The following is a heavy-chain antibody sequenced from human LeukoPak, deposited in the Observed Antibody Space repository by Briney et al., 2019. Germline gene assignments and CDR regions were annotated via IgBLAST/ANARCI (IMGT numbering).Heavy chain of an antibody. CDR3: ARDGGYGQGYLGVSDY. J-gene: IGHJ4*02. CDR1: GGSISSSSYY. V-gene: IGHV4-39*07. D-gene: IGHD5-18*01. Sequence: PSETLSLTCTVSGGSISSSSYYWSWIRQPPGKGLEWIGSIYYSGSTYYNPSLKSRVTISVDTSKNQFSLKLSSVTAADTAVYYCARDGGYGQGYLGVSDYWGQGTLVTVSS. CDR2: IYYSGST.